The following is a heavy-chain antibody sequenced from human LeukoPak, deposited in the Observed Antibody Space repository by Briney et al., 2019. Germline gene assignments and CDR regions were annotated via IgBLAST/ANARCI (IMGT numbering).Heavy chain of an antibody. CDR2: IRYDGLIE. D-gene: IGHD5-18*01. CDR1: GFIFNHYG. V-gene: IGHV3-30*02. CDR3: AKGRVQLWALFDD. Sequence: GGSLRLSCAASGFIFNHYGMHWVRQAPGKGLEWVAFIRYDGLIEDYADSVKGRFTISRDNSKNTLYLQMNSLRAEDTDVYYCAKGRVQLWALFDDWGQGTLVTVSS. J-gene: IGHJ4*02.